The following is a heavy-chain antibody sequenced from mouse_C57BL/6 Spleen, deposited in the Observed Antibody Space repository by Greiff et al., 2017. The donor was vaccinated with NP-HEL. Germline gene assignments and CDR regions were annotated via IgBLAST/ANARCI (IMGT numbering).Heavy chain of an antibody. CDR1: GFTFSDYG. Sequence: EVMLVESGGGLVKPGGSLKLSCAASGFTFSDYGMHWVRQAPEKGLEWVAYISSGSSTIYYADTVKGRFTISRDNAKNTLFLQMTSLRSEDTAMYYCARFLYDYDDFDVWGTGTTVTVSS. CDR2: ISSGSSTI. J-gene: IGHJ1*03. V-gene: IGHV5-17*01. D-gene: IGHD2-4*01. CDR3: ARFLYDYDDFDV.